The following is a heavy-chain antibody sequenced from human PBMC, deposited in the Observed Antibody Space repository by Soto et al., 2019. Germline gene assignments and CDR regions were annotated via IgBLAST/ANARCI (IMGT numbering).Heavy chain of an antibody. CDR3: ARGETDIVVVPAPPVNFDY. Sequence: GAAGKGSWKASGNSITGYDMHWVRQAPGQRLEWMGWINPNSGGTNYAQKFQGWVTMTRDTSISTAYMELSRLRSDDTAVYYCARGETDIVVVPAPPVNFDYWGQGTLVTVSS. D-gene: IGHD2-2*01. CDR1: GNSITGYD. CDR2: INPNSGGT. J-gene: IGHJ4*02. V-gene: IGHV1-2*04.